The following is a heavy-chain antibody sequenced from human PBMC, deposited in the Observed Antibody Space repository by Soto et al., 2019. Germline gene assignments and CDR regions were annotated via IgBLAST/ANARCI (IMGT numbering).Heavy chain of an antibody. CDR3: ASGGRTVVIPRWYFDL. D-gene: IGHD2-21*01. V-gene: IGHV1-69*01. CDR2: LIPIFGRA. J-gene: IGHJ2*01. CDR1: VVTFSSYA. Sequence: QVQLVQSGAEVKKPVSSVKFSCKASVVTFSSYAISWVRQAPGQGLEWMGGLIPIFGRANYAQKLQGRDTITAEESASTAYMELRSLRSEDPAVYYSASGGRTVVIPRWYFDLWGRGTLVTVSS.